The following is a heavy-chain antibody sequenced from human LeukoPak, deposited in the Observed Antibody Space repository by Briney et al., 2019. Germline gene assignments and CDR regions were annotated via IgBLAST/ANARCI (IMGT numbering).Heavy chain of an antibody. CDR1: GFTFSSYA. Sequence: GGSLRLSCAAPGFTFSSYAMHWVRQAPGKGLEWVAVISYDGSNKYYADSVKGRFTISRDNSENTLYLQMNSLRAEDTAVYYCARDPSSSWYYFDYWGQGTLVTVSS. CDR3: ARDPSSSWYYFDY. J-gene: IGHJ4*02. V-gene: IGHV3-30-3*01. D-gene: IGHD6-13*01. CDR2: ISYDGSNK.